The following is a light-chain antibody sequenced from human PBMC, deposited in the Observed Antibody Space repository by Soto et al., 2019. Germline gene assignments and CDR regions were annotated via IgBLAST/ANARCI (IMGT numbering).Light chain of an antibody. CDR1: QSVSSH. CDR2: DAS. Sequence: EIVLTQSPATLSLSPGERAALSCRASQSVSSHLAWYQQKPGQAPRLLIYDASNRATGIPARFSGSGSGTAFALIISSLAPEDLAVYYCQQRSNWPLTFGGGTKVEIK. CDR3: QQRSNWPLT. V-gene: IGKV3-11*01. J-gene: IGKJ4*01.